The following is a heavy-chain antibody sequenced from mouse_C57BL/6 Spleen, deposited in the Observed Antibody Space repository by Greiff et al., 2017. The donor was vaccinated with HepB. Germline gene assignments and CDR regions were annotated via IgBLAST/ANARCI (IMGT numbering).Heavy chain of an antibody. J-gene: IGHJ3*01. D-gene: IGHD1-1*01. CDR3: AINYYGSPAWFAY. CDR2: ISDGGSYT. Sequence: DVMLVESGGGLVKPGGSLKLSCAASGFTFSSYAMSWVRQTPEKRLEWVATISDGGSYTYYPDNVKGRFTISRDNAKNNLYLQMSHLKSEDTAMYYCAINYYGSPAWFAYWGQGTLVTVSA. V-gene: IGHV5-4*03. CDR1: GFTFSSYA.